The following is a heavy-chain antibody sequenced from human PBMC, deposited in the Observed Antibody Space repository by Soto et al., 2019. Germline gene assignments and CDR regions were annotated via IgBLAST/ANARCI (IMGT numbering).Heavy chain of an antibody. CDR1: GFTFSSYA. D-gene: IGHD2-15*01. J-gene: IGHJ4*02. Sequence: EVQLLESGGGLVQPGGSLRLSCAASGFTFSSYAMSWVRQAPGKGLEWVSAISGSGGSTYYADSVKGRFTISRDNSKNTLYRQMNSLRAEDTAVYYCAKDCSGGSCYSPPGSNDYWGQGTLVTVSS. V-gene: IGHV3-23*01. CDR2: ISGSGGST. CDR3: AKDCSGGSCYSPPGSNDY.